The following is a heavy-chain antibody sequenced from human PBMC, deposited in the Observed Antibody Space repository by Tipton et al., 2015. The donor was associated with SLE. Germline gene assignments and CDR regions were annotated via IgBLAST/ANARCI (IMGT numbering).Heavy chain of an antibody. J-gene: IGHJ3*02. D-gene: IGHD5-18*01. CDR2: IYSTGDI. V-gene: IGHV4-61*02. CDR3: ARYSYFAAAFDI. CDR1: GGSMTTGSYF. Sequence: TLSLTCTVSGGSMTTGSYFWTWIRQPAGKGPEYIGRIYSTGDINYNPALKSRVTILADTSKDQFSLKLSSVTAADTAMYYCARYSYFAAAFDIWGPGTLVTVSS.